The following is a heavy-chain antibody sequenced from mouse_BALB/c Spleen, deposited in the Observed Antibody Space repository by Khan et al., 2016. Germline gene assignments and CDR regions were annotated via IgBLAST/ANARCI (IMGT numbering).Heavy chain of an antibody. V-gene: IGHV1-80*01. J-gene: IGHJ3*01. CDR2: IYPGDGDT. CDR3: ARGTPFAS. CDR1: GYAFSGYW. Sequence: QVQLQQSGAELVRPGSSVKISCKASGYAFSGYWMNWVKQRPGQGLEWIGQIYPGDGDTNYNGKFKGKAKLTADKSYSTAYMQLSILTSDDSAVYFCARGTPFASWGQGTLVTVSA. D-gene: IGHD2-14*01.